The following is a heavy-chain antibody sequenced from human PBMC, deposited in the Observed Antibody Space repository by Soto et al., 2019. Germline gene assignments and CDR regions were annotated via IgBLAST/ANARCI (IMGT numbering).Heavy chain of an antibody. D-gene: IGHD3-22*01. J-gene: IGHJ4*02. CDR2: IYHSGST. V-gene: IGHV4-30-2*01. Sequence: SETLSLTCAVSGGSISSGGYSWSWIRQPPGKGLEWIGYIYHSGSTYYNPSLKSRVTISVDRSKNQFSLKLSSVTAADTAVYYCARGGVDYYDSSGYYFSPYYFDYWGRGTLVTGSS. CDR1: GGSISSGGYS. CDR3: ARGGVDYYDSSGYYFSPYYFDY.